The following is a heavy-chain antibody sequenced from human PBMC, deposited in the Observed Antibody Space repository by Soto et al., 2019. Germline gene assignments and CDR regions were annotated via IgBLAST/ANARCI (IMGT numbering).Heavy chain of an antibody. Sequence: QVQLVESGGGVVQPGRSLRLSCAASGFTFSSYDMHWVRQAPGKGLEWVAVISYDGSNKYYADSVKGRFTISRDNSKNTLYLQMNSLRAEDTAVYYCAKDRGIAAADTYYYYYGMDVWGQGTTVTVSS. CDR2: ISYDGSNK. D-gene: IGHD6-13*01. J-gene: IGHJ6*02. V-gene: IGHV3-30*18. CDR1: GFTFSSYD. CDR3: AKDRGIAAADTYYYYYGMDV.